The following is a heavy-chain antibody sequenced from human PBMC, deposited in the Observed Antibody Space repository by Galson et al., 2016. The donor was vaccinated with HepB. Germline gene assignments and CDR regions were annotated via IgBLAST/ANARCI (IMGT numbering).Heavy chain of an antibody. D-gene: IGHD6-13*01. J-gene: IGHJ1*01. CDR2: MSDSGGST. Sequence: SLRLSCAASGFTFSNSAMSWVRQAPGKGLEWVSAMSDSGGSTYYADSVKGRFTISRDNSKNTLYLQMNSLGAEDTAIYYCAVRYSSIWYFQHWGRGTLVSVSS. CDR1: GFTFSNSA. V-gene: IGHV3-23*01. CDR3: AVRYSSIWYFQH.